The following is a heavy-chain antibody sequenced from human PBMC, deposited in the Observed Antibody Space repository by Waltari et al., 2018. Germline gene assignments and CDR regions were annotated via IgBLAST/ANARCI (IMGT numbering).Heavy chain of an antibody. CDR1: GGSISSNY. CDR2: IHYSGST. V-gene: IGHV4-59*08. D-gene: IGHD6-13*01. J-gene: IGHJ4*02. Sequence: QVQLQESGPGLVKPSETLSLTCTVSGGSISSNYWRWLRPPPGKGLEWIGYIHYSGSTNYNPSLKSRVTISVDTSKNQFSLKLSSVTAADTAVYYCARHGGSSSYSPIDYWGQGTLVTVSS. CDR3: ARHGGSSSYSPIDY.